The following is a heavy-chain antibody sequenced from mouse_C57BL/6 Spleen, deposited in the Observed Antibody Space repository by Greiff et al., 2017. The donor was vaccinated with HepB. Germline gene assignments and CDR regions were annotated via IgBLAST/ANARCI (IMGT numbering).Heavy chain of an antibody. CDR2: IYPGDGDT. D-gene: IGHD2-4*01. V-gene: IGHV1-80*01. Sequence: QVQLQQSGAELVKPGASVKISCKASGYAFSSYWMNWVKQRPGTGLEWIGQIYPGDGDTNYNGKFKGKATLTADKSSSTAYMQLSSLTSEDSAVYFCERFHYEGWFGYWGQGTLVTVSA. J-gene: IGHJ3*01. CDR1: GYAFSSYW. CDR3: ERFHYEGWFGY.